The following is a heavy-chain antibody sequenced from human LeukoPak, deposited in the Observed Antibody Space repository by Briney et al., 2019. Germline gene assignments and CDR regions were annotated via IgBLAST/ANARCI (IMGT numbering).Heavy chain of an antibody. CDR3: ARSSRRGYSSYDAFDI. CDR2: TYTSGST. D-gene: IGHD5-18*01. J-gene: IGHJ3*02. CDR1: GGSISSYY. V-gene: IGHV4-4*07. Sequence: SETLSLTCTVSGGSISSYYWSWIRQPAGKGLEWIGRTYTSGSTNYNPSLKSGVTMSLDTSTNQFSLKLSSVPAADTAVYYCARSSRRGYSSYDAFDIWGQGTMVTVSS.